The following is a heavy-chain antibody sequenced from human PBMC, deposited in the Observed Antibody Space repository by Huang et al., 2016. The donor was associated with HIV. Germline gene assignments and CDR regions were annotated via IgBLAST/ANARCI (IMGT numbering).Heavy chain of an antibody. CDR1: GFRISSYW. CDR2: INSDGSST. D-gene: IGHD3-22*01. V-gene: IGHV3-74*01. J-gene: IGHJ4*02. CDR3: ARDPRIQSWLNFFDY. Sequence: EVQLVESGGGLVQPGGSLRLSCAASGFRISSYWMNWGRQAPGKGVVGVSRINSDGSSTSYADSVKGRFTISRDNAKNTLYLQMNSLRAEDTAVYYCARDPRIQSWLNFFDYWGQGTLVSVSS.